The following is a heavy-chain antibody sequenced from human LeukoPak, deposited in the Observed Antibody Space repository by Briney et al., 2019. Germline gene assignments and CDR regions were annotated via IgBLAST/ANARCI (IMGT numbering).Heavy chain of an antibody. J-gene: IGHJ4*02. Sequence: GGSLRLSCAASGFDFSAYEMNWVRQAPGKGLEWVAYFAGSDTTKYYADSVRGRFTISRDNAKNSLYLQMNSLRAEDTAVYYCAKDPPLGYYYDSSGYTFDYWGQGTLVTVSS. V-gene: IGHV3-48*03. D-gene: IGHD3-22*01. CDR2: FAGSDTTK. CDR3: AKDPPLGYYYDSSGYTFDY. CDR1: GFDFSAYE.